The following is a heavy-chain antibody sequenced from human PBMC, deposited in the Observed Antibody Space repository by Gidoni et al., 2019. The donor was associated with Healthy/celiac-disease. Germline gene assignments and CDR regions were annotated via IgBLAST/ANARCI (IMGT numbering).Heavy chain of an antibody. D-gene: IGHD1-26*01. Sequence: QVQLVESGGGVVQPGRSLRLSCAASVFTFSSYGMHWVRQAPGKGLELVAVISYDGSNKYYADSVKGRFTISRDNSKNTLYLQMNSLRAEDTAVYYCAKEGDELAAFDYWGQGTLVTVSS. CDR1: VFTFSSYG. CDR2: ISYDGSNK. CDR3: AKEGDELAAFDY. J-gene: IGHJ4*02. V-gene: IGHV3-30*18.